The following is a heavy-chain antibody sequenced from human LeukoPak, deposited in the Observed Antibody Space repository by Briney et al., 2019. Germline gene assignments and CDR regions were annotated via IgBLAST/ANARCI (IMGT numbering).Heavy chain of an antibody. CDR2: IYGRAST. CDR1: GYSLGKNYY. V-gene: IGHV4-38-2*01. J-gene: IGHJ4*02. Sequence: QTSETLSLTCAVSGYSLGKNYYWGWIRQSPGKGLEWIGRIYGRASTSYNPSLMNLVTMSVDTSKNHFSLQLTSVTAADTAVYYCARYDSRGSASTRFDYWGPGIQVTVSS. CDR3: ARYDSRGSASTRFDY. D-gene: IGHD3-3*01.